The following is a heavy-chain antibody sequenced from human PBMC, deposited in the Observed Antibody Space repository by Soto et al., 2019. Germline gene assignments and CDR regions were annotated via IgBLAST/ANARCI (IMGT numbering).Heavy chain of an antibody. CDR2: VSGSGGSI. V-gene: IGHV3-23*01. J-gene: IGHJ6*04. D-gene: IGHD1-1*01. Sequence: EVQLLESGGGLVQPGGSLRLSCAASGFTFSTYAMNWVRQAPGNGLEWVSAVSGSGGSIHYADSVKGRFTISIDNSKNTLYLLINILRDRDTAVYHCVKGYWKGDVWGKGTTVTVSS. CDR1: GFTFSTYA. CDR3: VKGYWKGDV.